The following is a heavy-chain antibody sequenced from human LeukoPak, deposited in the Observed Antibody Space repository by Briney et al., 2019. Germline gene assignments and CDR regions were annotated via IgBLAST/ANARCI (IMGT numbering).Heavy chain of an antibody. V-gene: IGHV4-61*02. D-gene: IGHD2-8*02. CDR3: SRGPGPPWLDP. Sequence: SETLSLTCTVSGASISSDTKFWSWIRQPAGKGLEWIGRISSSGRTDYNPSLKSRVTISLDTSKNQFSMRLNSVTAADTAVYFCSRGPGPPWLDPWGQGILVSVSS. J-gene: IGHJ5*02. CDR2: ISSSGRT. CDR1: GASISSDTKF.